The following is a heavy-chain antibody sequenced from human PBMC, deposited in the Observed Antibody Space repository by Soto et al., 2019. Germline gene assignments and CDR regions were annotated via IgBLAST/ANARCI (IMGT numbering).Heavy chain of an antibody. CDR1: GFTFSSYA. Sequence: PGGSLRLSCAASGFTFSSYAMSWVRQAPGKGLEWVSAISGSGGSTYYADSMKGRFTISRDNSKNTLYLQMNSLRAEDTAVYYCAKEYDSSGYTPFGAFDIWGQGTMVTVSS. CDR3: AKEYDSSGYTPFGAFDI. CDR2: ISGSGGST. V-gene: IGHV3-23*01. D-gene: IGHD3-22*01. J-gene: IGHJ3*02.